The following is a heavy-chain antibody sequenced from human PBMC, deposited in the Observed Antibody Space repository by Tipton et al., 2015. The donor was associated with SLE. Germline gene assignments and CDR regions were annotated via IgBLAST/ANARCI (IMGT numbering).Heavy chain of an antibody. CDR3: ARWGYDSSFYY. Sequence: LRLSCTVSGGSISSHYWGWIRQPPGKGLEWIGYIYYSGSTNYNPSLTSRVTISVDTSKKQFSLHLRSVTAADTAVYYCARWGYDSSFYYWGQGTLVTVSS. J-gene: IGHJ4*02. CDR1: GGSISSHY. CDR2: IYYSGST. V-gene: IGHV4-59*11. D-gene: IGHD3-22*01.